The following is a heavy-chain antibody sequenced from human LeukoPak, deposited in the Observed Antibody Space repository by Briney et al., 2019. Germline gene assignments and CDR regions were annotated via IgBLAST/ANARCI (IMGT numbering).Heavy chain of an antibody. CDR1: GGSFSGYY. J-gene: IGHJ4*02. CDR3: ARGVKHYYDSSGYCSD. D-gene: IGHD3-22*01. CDR2: INHSGST. V-gene: IGHV4-34*01. Sequence: SETLSLTCAVYGGSFSGYYWSWIRQPPGKGLEWIGGINHSGSTNYNPSLKSRVTISVDTSKNQFSLKLSSVTAADTAVYYCARGVKHYYDSSGYCSDWGQGTLVTVSS.